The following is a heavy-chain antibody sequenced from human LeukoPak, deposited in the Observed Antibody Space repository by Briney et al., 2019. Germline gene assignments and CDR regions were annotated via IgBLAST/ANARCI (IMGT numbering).Heavy chain of an antibody. CDR3: ARDWPSQWQQLPDYDAVDI. CDR2: ISGSGGST. CDR1: GFTFSSYA. Sequence: GGSLSLSWAGSGFTFSSYAMTWVRQPPGKGLEWVSSISGSGGSTFYADSVKGRFTISRDNSKNTLNLQMNSLRAEDTAVYYCARDWPSQWQQLPDYDAVDIWGQGTMVTVSS. V-gene: IGHV3-23*01. J-gene: IGHJ3*02. D-gene: IGHD6-13*01.